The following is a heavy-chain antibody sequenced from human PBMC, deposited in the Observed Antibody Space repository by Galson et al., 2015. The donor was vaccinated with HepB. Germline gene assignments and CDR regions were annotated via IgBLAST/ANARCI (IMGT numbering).Heavy chain of an antibody. J-gene: IGHJ6*03. CDR2: IKQDGSEK. V-gene: IGHV3-7*01. D-gene: IGHD4-17*01. Sequence: SLRLSCAASGFTFSSYWMSWVRQAPGKRLEWVANIKQDGSEKYYVDSVKGRFTISRDNAKNSLYLQMNSLRAEDTAVYYCAREGDYGIWYFNYCYYMDVWGKGTTVTVSS. CDR3: AREGDYGIWYFNYCYYMDV. CDR1: GFTFSSYW.